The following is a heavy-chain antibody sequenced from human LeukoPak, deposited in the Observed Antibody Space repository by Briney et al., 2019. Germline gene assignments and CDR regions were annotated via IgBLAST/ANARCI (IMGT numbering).Heavy chain of an antibody. J-gene: IGHJ4*02. CDR2: IKQDGSEK. Sequence: GGSLRLSCAASGFTFSVYWMSWVRQAPGKGLEWVANIKQDGSEKYYVDSVKGRFTISRDNAKNSLYLQMNSLRAEDTAVYYCARGTLGYCSSTSCYSLWDYWGQGTLVTVSS. D-gene: IGHD2-2*01. CDR3: ARGTLGYCSSTSCYSLWDY. CDR1: GFTFSVYW. V-gene: IGHV3-7*01.